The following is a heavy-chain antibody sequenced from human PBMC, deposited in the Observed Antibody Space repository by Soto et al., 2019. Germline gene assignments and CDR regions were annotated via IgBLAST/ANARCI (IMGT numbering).Heavy chain of an antibody. CDR2: ISYDGSNK. V-gene: IGHV3-30*18. Sequence: GGSLRLSCAASGFTLSSYGMHWVRQAPGKGLEWVAVISYDGSNKYYADSVKGRFTISRDNSKNTLYLQMNSLRAEDTAVYYCAKEGYSYGRQNYYYGMDVWGQGTTVTVSS. CDR1: GFTLSSYG. CDR3: AKEGYSYGRQNYYYGMDV. D-gene: IGHD5-18*01. J-gene: IGHJ6*02.